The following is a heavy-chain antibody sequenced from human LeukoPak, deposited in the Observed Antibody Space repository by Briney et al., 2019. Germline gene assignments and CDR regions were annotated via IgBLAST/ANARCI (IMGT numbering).Heavy chain of an antibody. CDR3: ANGPHYNILTGFYKVRSHLDY. CDR2: IRYDGSNK. CDR1: GFTFSNYG. D-gene: IGHD3-9*01. V-gene: IGHV3-30*02. J-gene: IGHJ4*02. Sequence: PGGSLRLSCAASGFTFSNYGMHWVRQAPGKGLEWVAFIRYDGSNKYYADSVKGRFTISRDKSKNTLNLQMHSLRAEDTAMYYCANGPHYNILTGFYKVRSHLDYWGQGTLVTVSS.